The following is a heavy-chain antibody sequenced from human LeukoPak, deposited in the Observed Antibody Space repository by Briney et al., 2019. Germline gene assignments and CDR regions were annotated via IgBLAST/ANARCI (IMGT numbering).Heavy chain of an antibody. J-gene: IGHJ3*02. CDR3: ARRLTMVRGVSGTDAFDI. V-gene: IGHV1-69*06. CDR1: GGTFSSYA. Sequence: SVKVSCKASGGTFSSYAISWVRQAPGQGLEWMGGIIPIFGTTNYAQKFQDRVTITADKSTSTAYMELSSLRSEDTAVYYCARRLTMVRGVSGTDAFDIWGQGTMVTVSS. D-gene: IGHD3-10*01. CDR2: IIPIFGTT.